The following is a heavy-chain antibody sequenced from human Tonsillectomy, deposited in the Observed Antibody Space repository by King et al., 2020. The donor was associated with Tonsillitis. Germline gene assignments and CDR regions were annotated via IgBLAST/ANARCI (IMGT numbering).Heavy chain of an antibody. CDR3: ARVPDAFDI. J-gene: IGHJ3*02. Sequence: VQLQQWGAGLLKPSETLSLTCAVYGGSFSGDYCIWIRHPPEKGLEWIGEINHSGKTNYNPALKSRVTISADTSKNQFSLKLSSVTAADTAVYYCARVPDAFDIWGQGTMVTVSS. CDR2: INHSGKT. CDR1: GGSFSGDY. V-gene: IGHV4-34*01.